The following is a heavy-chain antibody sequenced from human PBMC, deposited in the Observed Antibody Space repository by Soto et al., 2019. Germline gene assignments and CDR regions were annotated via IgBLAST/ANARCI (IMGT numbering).Heavy chain of an antibody. CDR1: GFSFSSHA. CDR3: AKRPPGIAVAGILYFEN. Sequence: GGSLRLSCAASGFSFSSHAIHWVRQAPGKGLEWVSGISDSGDSTVYADSVKGRFTLSRDNSRNTVSLQMTSLTVEDTAVYYCAKRPPGIAVAGILYFENWGRGTLVTVSS. V-gene: IGHV3-23*01. J-gene: IGHJ4*02. D-gene: IGHD6-19*01. CDR2: ISDSGDST.